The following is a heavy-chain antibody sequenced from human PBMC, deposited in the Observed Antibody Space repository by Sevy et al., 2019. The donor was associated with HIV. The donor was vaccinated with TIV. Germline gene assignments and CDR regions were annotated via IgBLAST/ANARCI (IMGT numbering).Heavy chain of an antibody. J-gene: IGHJ4*02. CDR1: GYTFTSYR. CDR3: ARAYCSSGSCYSLAY. V-gene: IGHV1-18*01. CDR2: ISAHNGDT. Sequence: VSVKVSCKASGYTFTSYRINWVRQAPGQGLEWMGWISAHNGDTNDAQKLQGRVTMITDTSTTTAYMELRSLTSDDTAVYYCARAYCSSGSCYSLAYWCQGTLVTVSS. D-gene: IGHD2-15*01.